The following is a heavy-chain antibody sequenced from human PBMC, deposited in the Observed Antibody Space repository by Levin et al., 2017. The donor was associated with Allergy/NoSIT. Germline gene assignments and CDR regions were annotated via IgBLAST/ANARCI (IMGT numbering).Heavy chain of an antibody. V-gene: IGHV1-24*01. CDR1: GYTLTELS. CDR3: ATVGTAHGYFDY. D-gene: IGHD1-1*01. Sequence: ASVKVSCKVSGYTLTELSMHWVRQAPGKGLEWMGGFDPEDGETIYAQKFQGRVTMTEDTSTDTAYMELSSLRSEDTAVYYCATVGTAHGYFDYWGQGTLVTVSS. J-gene: IGHJ4*02. CDR2: FDPEDGET.